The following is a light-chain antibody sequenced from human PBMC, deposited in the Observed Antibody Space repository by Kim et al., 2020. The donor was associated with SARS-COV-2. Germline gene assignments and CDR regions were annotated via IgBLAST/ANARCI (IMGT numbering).Light chain of an antibody. CDR1: QSISTW. V-gene: IGKV1-5*03. CDR3: QQYNSWYT. CDR2: NAS. J-gene: IGKJ2*01. Sequence: RSASVGDRVTITCRASQSISTWLAWYQQKPGKAPKLLIYNASSLDFGVPSRFSGSGSVTEFALTISSLQPDDFATYYCQQYNSWYTFGQGTKLEI.